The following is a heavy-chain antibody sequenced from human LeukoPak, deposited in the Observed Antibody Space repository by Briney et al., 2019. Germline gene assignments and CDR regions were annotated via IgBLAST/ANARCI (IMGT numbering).Heavy chain of an antibody. CDR1: GFALSNYW. V-gene: IGHV3-21*01. J-gene: IGHJ3*02. CDR2: ISSSSSYI. Sequence: GGSLRLSCAASGFALSNYWMTWVRQAPGKGLEWVSSISSSSSYIYYADSVKGRFTNSRDNDKSSLYLQMISLRAEDTAVYYCARDRWESYYDSSGYSSDAFDIWGQGTMVTVSS. D-gene: IGHD3-22*01. CDR3: ARDRWESYYDSSGYSSDAFDI.